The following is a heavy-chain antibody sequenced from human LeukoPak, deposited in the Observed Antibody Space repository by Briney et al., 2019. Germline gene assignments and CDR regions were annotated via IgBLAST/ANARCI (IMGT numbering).Heavy chain of an antibody. CDR1: GFTFHDYT. V-gene: IGHV3-43*01. Sequence: GGSLRLSCAASGFTFHDYTIHWVRQAPGKGLEWVSLISWDGGSTYYADSVKGRFTISRDNAKNSLYLQMNSLRAEDTALYYCARDRGVDTAMVNWFDPWGQGTLVTVSS. CDR3: ARDRGVDTAMVNWFDP. J-gene: IGHJ5*02. D-gene: IGHD5-18*01. CDR2: ISWDGGST.